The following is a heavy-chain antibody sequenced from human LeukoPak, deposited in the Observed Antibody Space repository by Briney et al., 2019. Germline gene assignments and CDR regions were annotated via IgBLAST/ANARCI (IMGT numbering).Heavy chain of an antibody. D-gene: IGHD5-12*01. J-gene: IGHJ4*02. CDR1: GFTFDDYA. CDR3: AINGGGDSGYGNFDY. V-gene: IGHV3-9*01. CDR2: INWNSDSI. Sequence: GGSLRLSCAVSGFTFDDYAMHWVRQLPGKGLEWVSGINWNSDSIGYADSVKGRFTTSRDNAKNSLYLQMNSLRAEDTAFYYCAINGGGDSGYGNFDYWGQGTLVTVSS.